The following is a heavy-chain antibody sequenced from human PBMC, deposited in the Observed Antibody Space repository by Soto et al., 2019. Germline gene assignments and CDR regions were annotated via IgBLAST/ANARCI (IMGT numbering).Heavy chain of an antibody. V-gene: IGHV1-69*01. CDR1: GGTFSSYF. CDR3: ARETPSAAAVYFFSGLDV. J-gene: IGHJ6*02. CDR2: IIPVFGSA. D-gene: IGHD6-13*01. Sequence: QVQLVQSGAEVKKAGSSVKVSCKVSGGTFSSYFINWVRQAPGQGLEWVGGIIPVFGSASFAEKFQGRVTITAEESTSTAYMELSSLRSVASAVNYCARETPSAAAVYFFSGLDVWGQGTTVTVP.